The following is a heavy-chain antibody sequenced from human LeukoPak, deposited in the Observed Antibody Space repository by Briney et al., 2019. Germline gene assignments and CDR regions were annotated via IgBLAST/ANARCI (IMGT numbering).Heavy chain of an antibody. CDR2: IYYSGST. J-gene: IGHJ4*02. D-gene: IGHD3-16*02. V-gene: IGHV4-39*01. CDR1: GGSISSSSYY. CDR3: ARHIHDYVWRSYRPYYFDY. Sequence: PSETLSLTCTVSGGSISSSSYYWGWIRQPPGKGLEWIGSIYYSGSTYYNPSLKSRVAISVDTSKNQFSLKLGSVTAADTAVYYCARHIHDYVWRSYRPYYFDYWGQGTLVTVSS.